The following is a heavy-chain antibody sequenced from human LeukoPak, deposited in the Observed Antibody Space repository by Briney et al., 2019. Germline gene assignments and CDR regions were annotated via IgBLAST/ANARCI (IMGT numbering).Heavy chain of an antibody. CDR1: GYTFTSYY. J-gene: IGHJ6*02. V-gene: IGHV1-46*01. D-gene: IGHD5-12*01. CDR2: INPSGGST. Sequence: GASVKVSCKASGYTFTSYYMHWVRQAPGQGPEWMGIINPSGGSTSYAQKFQGRVTMTRDTSTSTVYMELSSLRSEDTAVYYCARDLRGYSYYYGMDVWGQGTTVTVSS. CDR3: ARDLRGYSYYYGMDV.